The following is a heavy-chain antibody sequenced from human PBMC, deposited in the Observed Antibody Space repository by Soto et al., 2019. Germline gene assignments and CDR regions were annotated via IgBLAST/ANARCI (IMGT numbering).Heavy chain of an antibody. CDR1: GYTFTSYA. V-gene: IGHV1-3*01. J-gene: IGHJ3*02. CDR3: ARDGGQWLAGEDAFDI. D-gene: IGHD6-19*01. CDR2: INAGNGNT. Sequence: ASVKVSCKASGYTFTSYAMHWVRQAPGQRLEWMGWINAGNGNTKYSQKFQGRVTITRDTSASTAYMELGSLRSDDTAVYYCARDGGQWLAGEDAFDIWGQGTMVT.